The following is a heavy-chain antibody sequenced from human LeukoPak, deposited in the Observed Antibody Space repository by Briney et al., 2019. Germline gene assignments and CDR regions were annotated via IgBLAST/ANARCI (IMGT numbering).Heavy chain of an antibody. CDR1: GFTFSNYE. Sequence: AGGSLRLSCAASGFTFSNYEINWVRQATGKGLEWVSYISSSGGSIYYADSVKGRFTISRDNAKDSLYLQMNSLRAEDTAVYYCAKCSGGNCYHSDDHWGQGTLVTVSP. CDR2: ISSSGGSI. D-gene: IGHD2-15*01. V-gene: IGHV3-48*03. J-gene: IGHJ5*02. CDR3: AKCSGGNCYHSDDH.